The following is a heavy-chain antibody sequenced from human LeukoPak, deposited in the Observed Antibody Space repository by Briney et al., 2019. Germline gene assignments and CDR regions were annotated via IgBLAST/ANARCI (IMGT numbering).Heavy chain of an antibody. CDR3: ARVLAAAGTDLFDP. Sequence: GGSLRLSCVASGFTFSSHAMNWVRQAPGKGLEWVAVISYDGINKYYVDSVKGRFTISRDNSKNTLYLQMNSLRSEDTAVYSCARVLAAAGTDLFDPWGQGTLVTVSS. J-gene: IGHJ5*02. D-gene: IGHD6-13*01. CDR2: ISYDGINK. V-gene: IGHV3-30*04. CDR1: GFTFSSHA.